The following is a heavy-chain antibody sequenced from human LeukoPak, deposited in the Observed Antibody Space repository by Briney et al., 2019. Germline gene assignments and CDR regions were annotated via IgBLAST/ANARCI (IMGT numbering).Heavy chain of an antibody. J-gene: IGHJ6*03. CDR1: GYTLTELS. CDR3: ARSSGYYSSLFYMHV. Sequence: ASVKVSCKVCGYTLTELSMHWVRQDPGKGLEWMGSFDPEDGETIYAQKFQGRVTMTEDTSTDTAYMELSSLRSEDTAVYYCARSSGYYSSLFYMHVWGKGTTVTVSS. V-gene: IGHV1-24*01. D-gene: IGHD3-22*01. CDR2: FDPEDGET.